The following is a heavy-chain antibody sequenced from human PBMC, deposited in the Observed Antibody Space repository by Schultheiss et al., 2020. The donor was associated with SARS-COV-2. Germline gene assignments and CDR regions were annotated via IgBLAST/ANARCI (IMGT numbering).Heavy chain of an antibody. V-gene: IGHV3-30*18. D-gene: IGHD4-17*01. J-gene: IGHJ6*02. CDR2: ISYDGSNK. CDR1: GFTFSSYS. CDR3: AKDFYGDYVEDYYYYGMDV. Sequence: GGSLRLSCAASGFTFSSYSMNWVRQAPGKGLEWVAVISYDGSNKYYADSVKGRFTISRDNSKNTLYLQMNSLRAEDTAVYYCAKDFYGDYVEDYYYYGMDVWGQGTTVTVSS.